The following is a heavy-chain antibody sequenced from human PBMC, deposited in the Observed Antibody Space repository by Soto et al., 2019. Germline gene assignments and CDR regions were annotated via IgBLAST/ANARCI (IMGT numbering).Heavy chain of an antibody. CDR1: GGSISSSSYY. V-gene: IGHV4-39*01. D-gene: IGHD3-16*01. CDR3: ARLRYPPLGDY. Sequence: SETLSLTCTVSGGSISSSSYYWGWIRQPPGKGLEWIGSIYYSGSTYYNPSLKSRVTISVDTSKNQFSLKLSSVTAADTAVYYCARLRYPPLGDYWGQGTLVTVSS. J-gene: IGHJ4*02. CDR2: IYYSGST.